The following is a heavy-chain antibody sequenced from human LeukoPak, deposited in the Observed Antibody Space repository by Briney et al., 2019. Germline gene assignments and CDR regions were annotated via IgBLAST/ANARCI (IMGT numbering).Heavy chain of an antibody. J-gene: IGHJ4*02. Sequence: GSLSLSCAASGFTFSNYWMTWVRPAPGKGLGWVATIKHDGSEGYYLDSVKGRFTISRDNAKSSMWLQMKSLRDEDTAVYYCARDQTPFYWGQGALVTVSS. D-gene: IGHD2-15*01. CDR1: GFTFSNYW. CDR2: IKHDGSEG. CDR3: ARDQTPFY. V-gene: IGHV3-7*01.